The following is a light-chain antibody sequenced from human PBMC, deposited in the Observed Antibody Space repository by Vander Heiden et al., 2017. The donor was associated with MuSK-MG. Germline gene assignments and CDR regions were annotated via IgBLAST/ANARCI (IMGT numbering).Light chain of an antibody. CDR2: DGS. V-gene: IGKV3-11*01. J-gene: IGKJ1*01. CDR1: QSVSSY. CDR3: EKRCKGWT. Sequence: IVLTQSPATLSFSPGARATLPCRASQSVSSYLAWYQPDPGQAPRLHNYDGSDRATGIPARFRGRGSGTDFTLTISNLEPEEFAVYHCEKRCKGWTFGHGTKVEIK.